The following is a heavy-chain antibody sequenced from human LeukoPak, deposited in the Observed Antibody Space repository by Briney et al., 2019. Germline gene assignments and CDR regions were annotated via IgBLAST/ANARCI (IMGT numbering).Heavy chain of an antibody. V-gene: IGHV3-23*01. CDR1: GITFSSYA. D-gene: IGHD5-18*01. CDR3: AKNGGDSYGTGHFDY. CDR2: IGGGGGNS. Sequence: PGGSLRLSCIASGITFSSYAMTWVRQAPGKGLEWVSAIGGGGGNSYYADSVRGRFTISGDNSKNTLYLQMNSLRAEDTAIYYCAKNGGDSYGTGHFDYWGQGTLVTVSS. J-gene: IGHJ4*02.